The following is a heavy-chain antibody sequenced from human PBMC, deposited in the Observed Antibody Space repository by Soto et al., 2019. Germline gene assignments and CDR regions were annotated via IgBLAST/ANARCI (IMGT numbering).Heavy chain of an antibody. D-gene: IGHD5-12*01. Sequence: QVQLVQSGAEVKKPGSSVKVSCKASGGTFSSYTISWVRQAPGQGLEWMGRIIPILGIANYAQKFQGRVTITAVKSTSTAYMELSSLRSEDTAVYYCARLAWLRPTSEARDYWGQGTLVTVSS. J-gene: IGHJ4*02. CDR2: IIPILGIA. CDR3: ARLAWLRPTSEARDY. V-gene: IGHV1-69*02. CDR1: GGTFSSYT.